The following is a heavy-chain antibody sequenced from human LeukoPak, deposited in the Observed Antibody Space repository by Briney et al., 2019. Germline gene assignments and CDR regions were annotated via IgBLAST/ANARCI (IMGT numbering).Heavy chain of an antibody. D-gene: IGHD6-13*01. J-gene: IGHJ3*02. Sequence: PGGSLRLSCAASGFTFSSSDMHWVRQAPGKGLEWVGRIRSKRNNYATAYATSVKGRFTISRDDSKNTVYLHMDALKTEDTALYYCSRLEDSSPIEVALDIWGQGTVVTVSS. CDR1: GFTFSSSD. V-gene: IGHV3-73*01. CDR3: SRLEDSSPIEVALDI. CDR2: IRSKRNNYAT.